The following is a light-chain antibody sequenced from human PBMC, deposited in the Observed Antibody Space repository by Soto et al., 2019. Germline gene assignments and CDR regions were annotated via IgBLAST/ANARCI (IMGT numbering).Light chain of an antibody. J-gene: IGKJ1*01. Sequence: EIVMTQSPATLSVSPGERATLSCRASQTISSNLAWHQQKPGQAPRLLMYGISRRATGIPDRFSGSGSGTDFTLTITRLEPEDFAVYYCQQYVTSSPRTFGQGTKVEIK. V-gene: IGKV3-20*01. CDR2: GIS. CDR1: QTISSN. CDR3: QQYVTSSPRT.